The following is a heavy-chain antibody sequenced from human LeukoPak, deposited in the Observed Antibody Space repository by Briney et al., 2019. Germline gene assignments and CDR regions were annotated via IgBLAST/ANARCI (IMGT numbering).Heavy chain of an antibody. D-gene: IGHD1-7*01. CDR1: GGSISTYY. CDR3: ARTKEYNWNYRYYFDY. V-gene: IGHV4-4*07. J-gene: IGHJ4*02. CDR2: IYSSGTI. Sequence: SETLSLTCTVSGGSISTYYWSWIRQPAGKGLEWIGRIYSSGTINYNPSLKSRVTMSIDTSKNQFSLKLSSVTAADTAVYYCARTKEYNWNYRYYFDYWGQGTLVTVSS.